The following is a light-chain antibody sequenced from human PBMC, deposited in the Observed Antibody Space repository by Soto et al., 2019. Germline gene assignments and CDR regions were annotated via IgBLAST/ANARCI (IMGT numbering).Light chain of an antibody. CDR1: QDIRNH. V-gene: IGKV1-33*01. CDR2: DVS. CDR3: QQYDNIPRT. Sequence: DIQMTQSPSSLSASVGDRVTITCQASQDIRNHLNWYQQKPGKAPKLLIYDVSNLKTGVPSRFSGGGSGTYFSFTISRLQPEDIATYYCQQYDNIPRTFGQGTKVEIK. J-gene: IGKJ1*01.